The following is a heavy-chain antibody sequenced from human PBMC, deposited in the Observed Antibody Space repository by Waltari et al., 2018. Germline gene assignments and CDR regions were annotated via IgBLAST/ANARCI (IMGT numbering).Heavy chain of an antibody. Sequence: QVQLVQSGAEVKKPGSSVKVSCKASGGTFSSYTISWVRQAPGQGLGWMGRIIPILGIANYAQKFQGRGTITADKSTSTAYMELSSLRSEDTAVYYCARDPDIVVVPAAKDDYWGQGTLVTVSS. J-gene: IGHJ4*02. D-gene: IGHD2-2*01. CDR1: GGTFSSYT. CDR2: IIPILGIA. V-gene: IGHV1-69*08. CDR3: ARDPDIVVVPAAKDDY.